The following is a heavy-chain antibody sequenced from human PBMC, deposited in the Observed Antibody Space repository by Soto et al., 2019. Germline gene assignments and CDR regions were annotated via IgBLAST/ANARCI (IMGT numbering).Heavy chain of an antibody. V-gene: IGHV3-21*01. CDR1: GFTFSSYS. J-gene: IGHJ6*02. D-gene: IGHD7-27*01. CDR2: ISSSSSYI. Sequence: TGGSLRLSCAASGFTFSSYSMNWVRQAPGKGLEWVSSISSSSSYIYYADSVKGRFTISRDNAKNSLYLQMNSLRAEDTAVYYCARDLTGDGMDVWGQGTTVTVSS. CDR3: ARDLTGDGMDV.